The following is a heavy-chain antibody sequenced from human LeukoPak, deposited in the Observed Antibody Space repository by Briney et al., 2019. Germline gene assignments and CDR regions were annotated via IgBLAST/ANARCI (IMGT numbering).Heavy chain of an antibody. Sequence: SETLSLTCTVSGGSISSSSYYWGWIRQPPGKGLEWIGSIYYSGSTYYNPSLKSRVTISVDTSKNQFSLKLSSVTAADTAVYYCARVARGRALMDVWDKGTTVTVSS. CDR2: IYYSGST. CDR3: ARVARGRALMDV. J-gene: IGHJ6*03. CDR1: GGSISSSSYY. V-gene: IGHV4-39*07. D-gene: IGHD3-16*01.